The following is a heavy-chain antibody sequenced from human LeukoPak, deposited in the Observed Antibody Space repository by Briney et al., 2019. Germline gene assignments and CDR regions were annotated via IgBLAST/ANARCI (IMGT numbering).Heavy chain of an antibody. Sequence: SETLSLTCAVYGGPFSGYYWSWIRQPPGKGLEWIGEINHSGSTNYNPSLKSRVTISVDTSKNQFSLKLSSVTAADTAVYYCARPRITMVRGVPPGYWGQGTLVTVSS. J-gene: IGHJ4*02. D-gene: IGHD3-10*01. CDR3: ARPRITMVRGVPPGY. V-gene: IGHV4-34*01. CDR2: INHSGST. CDR1: GGPFSGYY.